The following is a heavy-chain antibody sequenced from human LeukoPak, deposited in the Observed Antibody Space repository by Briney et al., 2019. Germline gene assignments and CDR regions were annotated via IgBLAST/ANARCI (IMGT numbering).Heavy chain of an antibody. D-gene: IGHD2/OR15-2a*01. J-gene: IGHJ5*02. V-gene: IGHV1-2*02. CDR3: ARARLVSWFDP. Sequence: ASVKVSCKASGYTFTGYYMHWVRQAPGQGLEWMGWINPNSGGTNYAQKFQGRVTMTRDTSISTAYMELSSLRSEDTAVYYCARARLVSWFDPWGQGTLVTVSS. CDR1: GYTFTGYY. CDR2: INPNSGGT.